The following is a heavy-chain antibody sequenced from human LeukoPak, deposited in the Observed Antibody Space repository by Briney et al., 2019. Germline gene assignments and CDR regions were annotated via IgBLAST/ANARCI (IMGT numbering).Heavy chain of an antibody. V-gene: IGHV4-30-4*08. D-gene: IGHD1-26*01. CDR3: ARVKYSGSYYGVDY. Sequence: TLPLTCTVSGDSISSADDCWSWIRQPPGKGREWLGNIYYSGSTYYNPSLKSRVIRSADTSKNQFSLKLSSVTAADTAVYYCARVKYSGSYYGVDYWGQGTLVTVSS. J-gene: IGHJ4*02. CDR1: GDSISSADDC. CDR2: IYYSGST.